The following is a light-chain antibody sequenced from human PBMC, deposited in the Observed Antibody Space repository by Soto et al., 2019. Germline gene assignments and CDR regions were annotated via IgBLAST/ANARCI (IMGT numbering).Light chain of an antibody. V-gene: IGKV3-20*01. J-gene: IGKJ5*01. CDR3: QQYGGSPSIT. CDR2: GES. Sequence: EIVLTQSPGTLSLSPGERATLSCRASQSVSNNYLAWYQQKPGQAPRLLIYGESRRATGIPDRFSGSGSGTDFTLAIRRLEPEDSAVYYCQQYGGSPSITFGQGTRLEIK. CDR1: QSVSNNY.